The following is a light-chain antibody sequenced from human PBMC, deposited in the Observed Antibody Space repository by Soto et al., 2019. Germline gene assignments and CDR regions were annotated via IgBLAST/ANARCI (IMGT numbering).Light chain of an antibody. CDR1: QSVSSN. J-gene: IGKJ5*01. CDR3: QQYNNWPSIT. Sequence: EIVMTQYPATLSVSPGERATLSCRSSQSVSSNLAWYQQKPGQAPRLHISGASNRATGIPARFSGSVSGTEFTLSISSLQSDDFAVDYCQQYNNWPSITFGQGTRLEIK. CDR2: GAS. V-gene: IGKV3-15*01.